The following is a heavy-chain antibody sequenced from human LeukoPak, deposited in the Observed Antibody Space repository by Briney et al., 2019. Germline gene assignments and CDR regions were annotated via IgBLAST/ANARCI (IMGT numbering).Heavy chain of an antibody. CDR3: AADIVAEDYFDY. CDR2: ISYDGSNK. D-gene: IGHD5-12*01. V-gene: IGHV3-30-3*01. Sequence: GGSLRLSCAASGFXFSSYAMHWVRQAPGKGLEWVAVISYDGSNKYYADSVKGRFTISRDNSKNTLYLQMNSLRAEDTAVYYCAADIVAEDYFDYWGQGTLVTVSS. CDR1: GFXFSSYA. J-gene: IGHJ4*02.